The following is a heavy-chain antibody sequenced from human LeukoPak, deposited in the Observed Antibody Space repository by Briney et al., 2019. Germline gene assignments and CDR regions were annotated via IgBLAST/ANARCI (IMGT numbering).Heavy chain of an antibody. CDR3: ARFSSSWYPRYYFDY. CDR2: IYTSGST. V-gene: IGHV4-4*07. D-gene: IGHD6-13*01. Sequence: PSETLSLTCTVSGGSISSYYWSWIRQPAGKGLEWIGRIYTSGSTNYNPSLKSRVTMSVDTSKNQFSLKLSSVTAAGTAVYYCARFSSSWYPRYYFDYWGQGTLVTVSS. CDR1: GGSISSYY. J-gene: IGHJ4*02.